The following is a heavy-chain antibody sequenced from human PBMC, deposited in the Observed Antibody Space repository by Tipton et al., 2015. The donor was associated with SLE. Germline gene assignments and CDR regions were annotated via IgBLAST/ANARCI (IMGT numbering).Heavy chain of an antibody. V-gene: IGHV4-59*02. CDR2: IHYNRDT. CDR1: GASVSSYY. D-gene: IGHD2-15*01. J-gene: IGHJ4*02. Sequence: TLSLTCTVSGASVSSYYWNWIRQTPGKGLGWIGYIHYNRDTNYHPSLKSRVTISVDTSKNQLSLKLTSVTAADTAVYYCARGSVVADDFWGQGTLVTVSS. CDR3: ARGSVVADDF.